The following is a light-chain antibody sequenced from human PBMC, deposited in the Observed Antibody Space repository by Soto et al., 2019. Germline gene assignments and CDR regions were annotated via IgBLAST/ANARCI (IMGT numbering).Light chain of an antibody. V-gene: IGKV1-8*01. Sequence: AIRMTQSPSSFSASTGDRVTITCRASPGISSYLAWYQQKPGKAPKLLIYAASTLQRGVPSRFSGSGSGTDFTLTISCLQSEDFATYDCQQYYSYPITFGQGTRLEIK. CDR2: AAS. CDR3: QQYYSYPIT. CDR1: PGISSY. J-gene: IGKJ5*01.